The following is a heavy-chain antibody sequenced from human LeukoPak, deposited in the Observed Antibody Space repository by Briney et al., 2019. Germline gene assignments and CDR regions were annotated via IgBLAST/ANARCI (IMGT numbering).Heavy chain of an antibody. Sequence: GASVKVSCKASGYTFTGYYMHWVRQAPGQGLEWMGWISAYNGNTNYAQKLQGRVTMTTDTSTSTAYMELRSLRSDDTAVYYCARTQVVAAMSFDYWGQGTLVTVSS. CDR2: ISAYNGNT. D-gene: IGHD2-15*01. J-gene: IGHJ4*02. CDR1: GYTFTGYY. CDR3: ARTQVVAAMSFDY. V-gene: IGHV1-18*04.